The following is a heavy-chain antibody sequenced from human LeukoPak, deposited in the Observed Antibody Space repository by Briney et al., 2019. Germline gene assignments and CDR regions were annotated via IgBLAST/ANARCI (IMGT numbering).Heavy chain of an antibody. J-gene: IGHJ3*02. V-gene: IGHV4-38-2*02. CDR3: ARLLNSGSLDGAFDI. CDR2: VYHSGAT. Sequence: SETLSLTCSVSNYSISDGYYWGWIRQPPGKGLEWIGGVYHSGATYYTPSLKSRVTISVDTSKNQFSLNLTSMTAADTAVYYCARLLNSGSLDGAFDIWGQGTMVTVSS. CDR1: NYSISDGYY. D-gene: IGHD1-26*01.